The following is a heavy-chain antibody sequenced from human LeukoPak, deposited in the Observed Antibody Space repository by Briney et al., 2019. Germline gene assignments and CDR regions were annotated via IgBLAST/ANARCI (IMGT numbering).Heavy chain of an antibody. CDR2: ISSSSSTT. CDR3: ARDVRWGAVTAIPGSDFDY. CDR1: GFTFSSYS. V-gene: IGHV3-48*02. D-gene: IGHD2-21*02. Sequence: GGSLRPSCTASGFTFSSYSMNWVRQAPGKGLEWVSYISSSSSTTYYADSVRGRFTISRDNAKNSLYLQMNSLRDEDTAVYYCARDVRWGAVTAIPGSDFDYWGQGTLVTVSS. J-gene: IGHJ4*02.